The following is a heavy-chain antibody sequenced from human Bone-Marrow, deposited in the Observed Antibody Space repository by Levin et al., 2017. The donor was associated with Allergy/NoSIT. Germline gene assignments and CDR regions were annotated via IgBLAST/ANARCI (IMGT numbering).Heavy chain of an antibody. CDR1: GFTFSRYN. Sequence: ETLSLTCAASGFTFSRYNMNWVRQTPGKGLEWISYISATSATMYYADSVKGRFTISRDNAKNSLYLQMNSLRAEDTAVYYCTRDWMPIFGVVPALDPWGQGSLVTVSS. CDR2: ISATSATM. CDR3: TRDWMPIFGVVPALDP. J-gene: IGHJ5*02. D-gene: IGHD3-3*01. V-gene: IGHV3-48*01.